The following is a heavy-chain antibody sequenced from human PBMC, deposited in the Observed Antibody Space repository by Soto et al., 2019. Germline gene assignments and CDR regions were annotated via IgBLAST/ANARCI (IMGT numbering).Heavy chain of an antibody. Sequence: PSETLSLTCTVSGGSISSYYWSWIRQPPGKGLEWIGYIYYSGSTNYNPSLKSRVTISVDTSKNQFSLKLSSVTAADTAVYYCARDSPYSSGWYNWFDPWGQGTLVTVSS. CDR2: IYYSGST. CDR1: GGSISSYY. D-gene: IGHD6-19*01. V-gene: IGHV4-59*01. J-gene: IGHJ5*02. CDR3: ARDSPYSSGWYNWFDP.